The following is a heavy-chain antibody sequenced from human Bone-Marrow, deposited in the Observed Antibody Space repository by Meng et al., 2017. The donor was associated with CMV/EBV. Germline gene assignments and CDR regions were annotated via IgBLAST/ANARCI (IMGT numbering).Heavy chain of an antibody. D-gene: IGHD1-26*01. CDR2: TYYRSKWYN. CDR3: ARMYSGTFDY. V-gene: IGHV6-1*01. CDR1: GDSFTSHSAA. Sequence: AIPGDSFTSHSAAWNWIRQSPSRGLEWLGRTYYRSKWYNAYAVSVKSRITINPDTSKNQFSLQLNSVTPEDTAVYYCARMYSGTFDYWGQGTLVTVSS. J-gene: IGHJ4*02.